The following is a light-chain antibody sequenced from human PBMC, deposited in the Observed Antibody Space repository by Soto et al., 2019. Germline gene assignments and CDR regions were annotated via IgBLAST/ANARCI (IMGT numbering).Light chain of an antibody. V-gene: IGKV1-39*01. CDR3: QQSYSTPLT. J-gene: IGKJ4*01. Sequence: DIQVTHSPSSLSASVGDRVTITCRASQSISSYLNLYQQKPGKAPKLLIYAASSLQSGVPSRFSGSGSGTDFTLTISSLQPEDFATYYCQQSYSTPLTFGGGTKVDIK. CDR1: QSISSY. CDR2: AAS.